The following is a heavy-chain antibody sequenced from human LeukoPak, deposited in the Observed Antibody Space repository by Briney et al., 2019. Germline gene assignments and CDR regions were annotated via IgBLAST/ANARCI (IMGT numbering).Heavy chain of an antibody. CDR2: ISGSGGST. CDR3: AKGRSGSYLYYYDS. J-gene: IGHJ4*02. D-gene: IGHD1-26*01. V-gene: IGHV3-23*01. Sequence: PGGSLRLSCAASGFTFSSYAMSWVRQAPGRGLEWVSAISGSGGSTHYADSVKGRFTISRDNSKNTVFLQMNSLRAEDTALYFCAKGRSGSYLYYYDSWGQGTLVTVSS. CDR1: GFTFSSYA.